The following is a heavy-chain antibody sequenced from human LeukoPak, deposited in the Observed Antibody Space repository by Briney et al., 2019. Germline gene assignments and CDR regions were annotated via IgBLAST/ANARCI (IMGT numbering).Heavy chain of an antibody. D-gene: IGHD2-15*01. J-gene: IGHJ3*01. CDR3: ARGAYCSGGRCPGAFDV. V-gene: IGHV3-33*01. CDR1: GFTFSTYA. CDR2: IWYDGSNK. Sequence: GRSLRLSCAASGFTFSTYAMYWVRQAPGKGLEWVTVIWYDGSNKYYADSVKGRFTISRDNSKNTLYLQMNSLRADDTAVYYCARGAYCSGGRCPGAFDVWGQGTMVTVSS.